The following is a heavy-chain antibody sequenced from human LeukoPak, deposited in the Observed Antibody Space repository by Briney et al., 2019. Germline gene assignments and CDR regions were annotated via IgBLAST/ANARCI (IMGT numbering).Heavy chain of an antibody. Sequence: SETLSVTCTVPGGSIRSYYWSWIRQPPGKGLEWIGYIHYTGSTNYNPSLKSRVTISVDTSKNQFSLQLSSVTATDTAVYFCARHSSSWYPDYWGQGTLVTVSS. D-gene: IGHD6-13*01. CDR2: IHYTGST. V-gene: IGHV4-59*08. J-gene: IGHJ4*02. CDR1: GGSIRSYY. CDR3: ARHSSSWYPDY.